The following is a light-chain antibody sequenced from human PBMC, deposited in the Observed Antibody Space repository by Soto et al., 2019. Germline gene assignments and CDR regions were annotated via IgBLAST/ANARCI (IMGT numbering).Light chain of an antibody. CDR1: SSDVGGYDY. J-gene: IGLJ1*01. CDR3: SSYSTTSTLV. V-gene: IGLV2-14*01. CDR2: EVN. Sequence: QSALTQPASVSGSTGQSVTISCTGASSDVGGYDYVSWYQQHPGKAPKLILFEVNNRPSGVSNHFSGSKSGNTASLIISGLQADDEADYYCSSYSTTSTLVFGSGTKLTVL.